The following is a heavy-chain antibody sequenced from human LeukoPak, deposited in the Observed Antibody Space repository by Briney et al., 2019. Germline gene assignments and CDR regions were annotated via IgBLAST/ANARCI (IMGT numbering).Heavy chain of an antibody. J-gene: IGHJ6*03. V-gene: IGHV3-11*04. Sequence: GGSLRLSCAASAFTFSDYHMSWIRQAPGRGLEWVSYISGTSLTIFYADSVKGRFTVSRDNTKNSLYLQMNSLRAEDTAVYYCARMIADRPHYYYYMDVWGTGTTVTVSS. CDR3: ARMIADRPHYYYYMDV. CDR1: AFTFSDYH. CDR2: ISGTSLTI. D-gene: IGHD6-6*01.